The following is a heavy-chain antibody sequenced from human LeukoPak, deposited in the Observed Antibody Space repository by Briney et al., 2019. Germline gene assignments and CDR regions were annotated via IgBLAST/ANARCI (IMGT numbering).Heavy chain of an antibody. CDR1: GRSFSGYY. CDR3: ARDIYCSGGSCYLGGFDP. Sequence: PSETLSLTCAVYGRSFSGYYWSWIRQPPGKGLEWIGEINHSGSTNYNPSLKSRVTISVDTSKNQFSLKLSSVTAADTAVYYCARDIYCSGGSCYLGGFDPWGQGTLVTVSS. V-gene: IGHV4-34*01. D-gene: IGHD2-15*01. CDR2: INHSGST. J-gene: IGHJ5*02.